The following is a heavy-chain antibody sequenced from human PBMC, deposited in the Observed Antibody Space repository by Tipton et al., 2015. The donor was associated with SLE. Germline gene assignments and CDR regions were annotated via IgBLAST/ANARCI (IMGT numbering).Heavy chain of an antibody. CDR3: AKGSDFVI. CDR2: ITGNGLNT. D-gene: IGHD3-10*01. V-gene: IGHV3-23*01. Sequence: SLRLSCAASGLTFSTYGMTWVRQAPGKGPEWVSLITGNGLNTYYADSVKGRFAISRDNSKNTLHLQMNSLRAEDTAVYYCAKGSDFVIWGQGTLVTVSS. CDR1: GLTFSTYG. J-gene: IGHJ4*02.